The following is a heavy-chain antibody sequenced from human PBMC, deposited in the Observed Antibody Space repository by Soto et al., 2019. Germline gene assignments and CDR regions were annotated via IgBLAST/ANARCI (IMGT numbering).Heavy chain of an antibody. CDR1: GYTLTELS. CDR3: ATVGLDSSAGGLDY. Sequence: ASVKVSRKVSGYTLTELSMHWVRQAPGKGLEWMGGFDPEDGETIYAQKFQGRVTMTEDTSTDTAYMELSSLRSEDTAVYYCATVGLDSSAGGLDYWGQGTLVTVSS. D-gene: IGHD6-6*01. CDR2: FDPEDGET. V-gene: IGHV1-24*01. J-gene: IGHJ4*02.